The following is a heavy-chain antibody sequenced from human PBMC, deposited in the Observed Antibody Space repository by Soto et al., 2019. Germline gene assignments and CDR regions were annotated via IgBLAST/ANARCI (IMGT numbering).Heavy chain of an antibody. Sequence: PGGSLRLSCAASGFTFSDYYMTWIRQAPGKGLEWVSYISSSSSYTNYADSVKGRFTISRDNAKNSLYLQMNSLRAEDTALYYCARVGVPGASWFGHWGQGTLVTVSS. CDR2: ISSSSSYT. J-gene: IGHJ5*02. CDR1: GFTFSDYY. V-gene: IGHV3-11*06. D-gene: IGHD2-2*01. CDR3: ARVGVPGASWFGH.